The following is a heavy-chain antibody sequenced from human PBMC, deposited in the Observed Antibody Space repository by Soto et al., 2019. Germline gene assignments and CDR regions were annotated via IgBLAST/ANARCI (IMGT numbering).Heavy chain of an antibody. D-gene: IGHD1-26*01. CDR3: AKVLSSGSYSGALEY. CDR2: ISASGGST. Sequence: PCGCMRLSCVASGLSITSFAMRWVRQAPGKGLEWASAISASGGSTYADSVKGRFTISRDNSKNTLYLQMNSLRVEDTAVYYCAKVLSSGSYSGALEYWGQGALVTVSS. J-gene: IGHJ4*02. CDR1: GLSITSFA. V-gene: IGHV3-23*01.